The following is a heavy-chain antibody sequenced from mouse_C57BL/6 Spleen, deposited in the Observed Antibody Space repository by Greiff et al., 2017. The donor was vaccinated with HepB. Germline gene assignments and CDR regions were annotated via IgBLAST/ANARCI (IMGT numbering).Heavy chain of an antibody. V-gene: IGHV5-16*01. CDR1: GFTFSDYY. CDR2: INYDGSST. CDR3: AREREGYFDV. J-gene: IGHJ1*03. Sequence: EVNVVESEGGLVQPGSSMKLSCTASGFTFSDYYMAWVRQVPEKGLEWVANINYDGSSTYYLDSLKSRFIISRDNAKNILYLQMSSLKSEDTATYYCAREREGYFDVWGTGTTVTVSS.